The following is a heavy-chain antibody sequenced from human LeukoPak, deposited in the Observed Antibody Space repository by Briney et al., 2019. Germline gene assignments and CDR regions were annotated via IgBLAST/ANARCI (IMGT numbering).Heavy chain of an antibody. J-gene: IGHJ4*02. Sequence: SETLSLTCTVSSGSISTSNYYWGWVRQPPGKALEWIGNIFYSGSTYYSPSLKSRVTISLDTSRNQFSLKLNSVTAADTAVYYCAMAESGTPDYWGQGTLVTVSS. CDR1: SGSISTSNYY. CDR3: AMAESGTPDY. V-gene: IGHV4-39*07. CDR2: IFYSGST. D-gene: IGHD1-26*01.